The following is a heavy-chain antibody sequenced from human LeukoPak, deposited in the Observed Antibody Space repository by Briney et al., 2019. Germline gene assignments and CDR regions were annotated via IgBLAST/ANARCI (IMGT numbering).Heavy chain of an antibody. J-gene: IGHJ6*03. CDR3: ARPRMGYYYYYYMDV. CDR2: INWNGGST. V-gene: IGHV3-20*04. D-gene: IGHD1-14*01. CDR1: GFIFSNYW. Sequence: GSLRLSCAASGFIFSNYWMSWVRQAPGKGLEWVSGINWNGGSTGYADSVKGRFTISRDNAKNSLYLQMNSLRAEDTALYYCARPRMGYYYYYYMDVWGKGTTVTVSS.